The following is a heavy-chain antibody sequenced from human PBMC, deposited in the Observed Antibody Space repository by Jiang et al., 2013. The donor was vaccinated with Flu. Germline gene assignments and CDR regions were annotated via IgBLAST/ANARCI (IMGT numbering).Heavy chain of an antibody. CDR1: GFTFRSVW. V-gene: IGHV3-15*01. CDR2: IKSKAYGGTI. D-gene: IGHD3-16*01. J-gene: IGHJ4*02. CDR3: ATDVPYTAGGALES. Sequence: GGSLRLSCTTSGFTFRSVWMSWVRQAPGKGLEWVGHIKSKAYGGTIDYGAPVKGRFTISRDDSEDTLYLQMNSLKIEDTAVYYCATDVPYTAGGALESWGQGTLVTVSS.